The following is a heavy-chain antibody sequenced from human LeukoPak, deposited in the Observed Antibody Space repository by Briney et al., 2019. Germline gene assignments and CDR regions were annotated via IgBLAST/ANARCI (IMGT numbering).Heavy chain of an antibody. CDR1: GFTFSSYA. J-gene: IGHJ4*02. V-gene: IGHV3-23*01. D-gene: IGHD3-9*01. CDR3: AKASYYDILTGYSMGADY. Sequence: GGSLRLSCAASGFTFSSYAMSWVRRAPGKGLEWVSAISGSGGSTYYADSVKGRFTISRDNSKNTLYLQMNSLRAEDTAVYYCAKASYYDILTGYSMGADYWGQGTLVTVSS. CDR2: ISGSGGST.